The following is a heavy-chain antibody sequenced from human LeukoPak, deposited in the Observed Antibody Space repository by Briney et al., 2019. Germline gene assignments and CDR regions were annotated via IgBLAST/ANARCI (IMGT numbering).Heavy chain of an antibody. Sequence: SVKVSCKASGGTFSSYAISWVRQAPGQGLEWMGGIIPIFGTANYAQKFRGRVTITTDTSTSTAYMELRSLRSDDTAVYYCARVGLYYYGSGSPGDWFDPWGQGTLVTVSS. CDR1: GGTFSSYA. J-gene: IGHJ5*02. D-gene: IGHD3-10*01. CDR3: ARVGLYYYGSGSPGDWFDP. CDR2: IIPIFGTA. V-gene: IGHV1-69*05.